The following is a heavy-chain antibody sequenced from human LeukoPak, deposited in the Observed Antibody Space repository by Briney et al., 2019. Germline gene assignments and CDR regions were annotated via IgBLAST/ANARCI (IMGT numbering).Heavy chain of an antibody. Sequence: GVSVKVSCKASGYTFNSYGISWVRQAPGQGVEWMGWISAYNGNTNYAQKLQGRVTMTTDTSTSTAYMELRSLRSDDTAVYYCARSSQQWLLSGFDYWGQGTLVTVSS. D-gene: IGHD6-19*01. CDR3: ARSSQQWLLSGFDY. V-gene: IGHV1-18*01. J-gene: IGHJ4*02. CDR2: ISAYNGNT. CDR1: GYTFNSYG.